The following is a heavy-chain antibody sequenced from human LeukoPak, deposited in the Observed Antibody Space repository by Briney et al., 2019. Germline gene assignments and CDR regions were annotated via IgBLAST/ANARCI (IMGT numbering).Heavy chain of an antibody. Sequence: ASVKVSCKASGYTFTNYAMHWVRQAPGQRLEWMGWINAGNGNTKYSQKFQGRVTITRDTSASTAYMELSSLRSEDTAVYYCARDRYDYGDLIPDYWGQGTLVTVSS. J-gene: IGHJ4*02. CDR1: GYTFTNYA. D-gene: IGHD4-17*01. CDR2: INAGNGNT. CDR3: ARDRYDYGDLIPDY. V-gene: IGHV1-3*01.